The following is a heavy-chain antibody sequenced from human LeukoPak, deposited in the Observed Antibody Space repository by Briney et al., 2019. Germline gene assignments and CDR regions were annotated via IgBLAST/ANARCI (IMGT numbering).Heavy chain of an antibody. D-gene: IGHD2-21*02. CDR2: IYYSGST. CDR3: ARVPDGYNRGPFDC. Sequence: SETLSLTCSVSGGSISSFYWSWIRQPPGKGLEWIGSIYYSGSTSQNPSLTSRVTISVDTSKNQFSLKLSSVTAADTAVYFCARVPDGYNRGPFDCWGQGTLVTVSS. CDR1: GGSISSFY. V-gene: IGHV4-59*12. J-gene: IGHJ4*02.